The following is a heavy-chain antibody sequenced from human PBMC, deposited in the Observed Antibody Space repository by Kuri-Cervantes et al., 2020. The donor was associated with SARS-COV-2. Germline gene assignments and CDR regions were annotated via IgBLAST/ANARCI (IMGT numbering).Heavy chain of an antibody. CDR2: VNHIGGA. J-gene: IGHJ6*04. V-gene: IGHV4-34*01. CDR3: ARPGGFLDV. CDR1: GGSLSGSY. Sequence: SQTLSLTCGVYGGSLSGSYWSWIRQSPGKRLEWIGEVNHIGGANYNPSLRSRVTISVDPSKNQFSLKLSSVTAADTAVYYCARPGGFLDVWGKGTTVTVSS. D-gene: IGHD4-23*01.